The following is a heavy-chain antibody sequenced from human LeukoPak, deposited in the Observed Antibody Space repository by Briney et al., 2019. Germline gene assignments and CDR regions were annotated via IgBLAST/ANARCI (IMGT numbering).Heavy chain of an antibody. D-gene: IGHD4-23*01. Sequence: GGSLRLSCAASGFTFSSYAMHWVRQAPGKGLEYVSAISSNGGSTYYANSVKGRFTISRDNSRNTLYLQMGSLRAEDMAVYYCARAVTVAHAFDIWGQGTMVTVSS. CDR1: GFTFSSYA. CDR2: ISSNGGST. CDR3: ARAVTVAHAFDI. V-gene: IGHV3-64*01. J-gene: IGHJ3*02.